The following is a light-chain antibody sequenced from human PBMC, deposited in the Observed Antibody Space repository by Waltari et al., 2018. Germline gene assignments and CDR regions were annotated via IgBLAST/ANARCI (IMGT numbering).Light chain of an antibody. CDR2: WAS. CDR3: QQYYATPNT. J-gene: IGKJ2*01. Sequence: DIVVTQSPDSLAVSLGERATINCKSSQSLFPTNNKNYLAWYQQKPGQPPNLLIYWASTQDSGVPDRFSGSGSGTDFTLAISSLQPEDVAVYYCQQYYATPNTFGQGTNVEIK. V-gene: IGKV4-1*01. CDR1: QSLFPTNNKNY.